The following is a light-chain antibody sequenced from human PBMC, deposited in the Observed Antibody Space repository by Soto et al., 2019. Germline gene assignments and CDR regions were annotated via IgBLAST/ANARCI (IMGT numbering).Light chain of an antibody. CDR1: QTITSTH. V-gene: IGKV3-20*01. J-gene: IGKJ1*01. CDR3: QHYGASPRT. CDR2: GVS. Sequence: EIVLTQSPGTLSLFPGERATLSCRASQTITSTHLAWYQQKPGQAPRLLIYGVSNRASGFPDRFSGSGSGTDFTLTISGLEPDDFAVYDCQHYGASPRTFGQGTKVEI.